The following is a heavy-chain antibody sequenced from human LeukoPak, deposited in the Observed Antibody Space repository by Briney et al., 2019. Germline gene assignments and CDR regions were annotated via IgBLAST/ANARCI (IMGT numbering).Heavy chain of an antibody. D-gene: IGHD4-17*01. J-gene: IGHJ4*02. V-gene: IGHV3-21*01. CDR2: ISSSARSQ. CDR3: AKGIGDYLHYYFDY. CDR1: GFTFSDYI. Sequence: KSGGSLRLSCAASGFTFSDYIMTWVRQAPGKGLDWVSSISSSARSQYYPDSLKGRISISRDNAKNSLYLQMNSLRPEDTAVYYCAKGIGDYLHYYFDYWGQGTLVTVSS.